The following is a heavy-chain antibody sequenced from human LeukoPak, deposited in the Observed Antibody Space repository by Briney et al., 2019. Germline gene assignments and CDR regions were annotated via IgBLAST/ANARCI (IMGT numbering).Heavy chain of an antibody. CDR2: INHSGST. D-gene: IGHD1-26*01. Sequence: PSETLSLTCTVSGGSISSFYWSWIRQPPGKGLEWIGEINHSGSTNYNPSLKSRVTISVDTSKNQFPLKLSSVTAADTAVYYCARNRPKWELPPNYMDVWGKGTTVTVSS. J-gene: IGHJ6*03. CDR1: GGSISSFY. CDR3: ARNRPKWELPPNYMDV. V-gene: IGHV4-34*01.